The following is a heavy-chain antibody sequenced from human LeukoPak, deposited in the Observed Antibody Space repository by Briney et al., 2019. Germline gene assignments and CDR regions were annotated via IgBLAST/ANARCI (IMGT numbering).Heavy chain of an antibody. CDR3: TRLAAAGTGD. Sequence: PGGSLRLSCAASGFTFSGSAMHWVRQASGKGLEWVGRIRSKANSYATAYAASVKGRFTISRDDSKNTAYLQMNSLKTEDTAVYYCTRLAAAGTGDWGRGTLVTVSS. D-gene: IGHD6-13*01. CDR1: GFTFSGSA. J-gene: IGHJ4*02. CDR2: IRSKANSYAT. V-gene: IGHV3-73*01.